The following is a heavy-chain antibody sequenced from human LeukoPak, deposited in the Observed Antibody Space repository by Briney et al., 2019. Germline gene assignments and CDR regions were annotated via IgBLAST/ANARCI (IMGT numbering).Heavy chain of an antibody. CDR3: AELGITMIGGV. CDR2: ISSSGSTI. V-gene: IGHV3-48*03. Sequence: SCAASGFIFITYAVTWVRQAPGKGLEWVSYISSSGSTIYYADSVKGRFTISRDNAKNSLYLQMNSLRAEDTAVYYCAELGITMIGGVWGKGTTVTISS. CDR1: GFIFITYA. J-gene: IGHJ6*04. D-gene: IGHD3-10*02.